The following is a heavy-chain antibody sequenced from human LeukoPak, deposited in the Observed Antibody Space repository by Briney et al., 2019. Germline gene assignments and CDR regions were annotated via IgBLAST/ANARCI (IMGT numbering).Heavy chain of an antibody. CDR1: GGSISSYY. J-gene: IGHJ4*02. CDR3: ARSSAGVVIIPKV. V-gene: IGHV4-59*01. Sequence: SETLSLTCTVSGGSISSYYWSWIRQPPGKGLEWIGYIYYSGSTNYNPSLKSRVTISVDTSKNQFSLKLSSVTAADTAVYYCARSSAGVVIIPKVWGRGTLVTVSS. D-gene: IGHD3-3*01. CDR2: IYYSGST.